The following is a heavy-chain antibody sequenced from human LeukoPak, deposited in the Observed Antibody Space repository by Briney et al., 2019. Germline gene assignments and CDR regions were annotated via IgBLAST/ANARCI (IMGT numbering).Heavy chain of an antibody. Sequence: GGSLRLSCAASGFTFSSYSMNWVRQAPGKGLEWVSSISSSSSYIYYADSVKGRFTISRDNAKNSLYLQMNSLRAEDTAVYYCARDRDSSDRYFDYWGQGTLVTVSS. J-gene: IGHJ4*02. D-gene: IGHD3-22*01. CDR1: GFTFSSYS. CDR2: ISSSSSYI. V-gene: IGHV3-21*04. CDR3: ARDRDSSDRYFDY.